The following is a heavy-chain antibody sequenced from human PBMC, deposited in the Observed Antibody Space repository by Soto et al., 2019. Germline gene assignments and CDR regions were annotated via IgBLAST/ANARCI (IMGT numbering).Heavy chain of an antibody. V-gene: IGHV1-69*13. CDR2: IIPIFGTA. CDR1: GGTFSSYA. Sequence: SVKVSCKASGGTFSSYAISWVRQAPGQGLEWMGGIIPIFGTANYAQKFQGRVTITADESTSTAYMELSSLRSEDTAVYYCARVTVPGSFISDYDPQINLDYYYYGMDVWGQGTTVTVSS. J-gene: IGHJ6*02. D-gene: IGHD3-22*01. CDR3: ARVTVPGSFISDYDPQINLDYYYYGMDV.